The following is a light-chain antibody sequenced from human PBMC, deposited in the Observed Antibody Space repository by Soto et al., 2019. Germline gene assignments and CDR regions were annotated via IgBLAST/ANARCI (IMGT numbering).Light chain of an antibody. CDR3: CAYAGNSIYV. CDR2: EGS. Sequence: QSVLTQPASVSGSPGQSITSSCTSTSSYVGTYNLVSWYQQHPGKAPKLMIYEGSKRPSGVSNRFSGSKSGNTASLTISGLQAEDEADYYCCAYAGNSIYVFGSGTKV. V-gene: IGLV2-23*01. CDR1: SSYVGTYNL. J-gene: IGLJ1*01.